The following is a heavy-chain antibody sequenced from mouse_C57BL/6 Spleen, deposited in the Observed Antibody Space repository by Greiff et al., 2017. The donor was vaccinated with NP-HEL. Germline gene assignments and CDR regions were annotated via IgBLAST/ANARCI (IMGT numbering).Heavy chain of an antibody. CDR1: GFTFSSYA. J-gene: IGHJ2*01. Sequence: DVKLVESGGGLVKPGGSLKLSCAASGFTFSSYAMSWVRQTPEKRLEWVATISDGGSYTYYPDNVKGRFTISRDNAKNNLYLQMSHLKSEDTAMYYCARVGAYGNFYYFDYWGQGTTLTVSS. CDR3: ARVGAYGNFYYFDY. D-gene: IGHD2-1*01. CDR2: ISDGGSYT. V-gene: IGHV5-4*03.